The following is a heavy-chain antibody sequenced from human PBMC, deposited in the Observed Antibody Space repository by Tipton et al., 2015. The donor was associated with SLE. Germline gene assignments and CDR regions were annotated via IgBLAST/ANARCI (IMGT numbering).Heavy chain of an antibody. J-gene: IGHJ4*02. V-gene: IGHV3-15*01. Sequence: SLRLSCTASGFTFSHAWMTWVRQAPGKGPEWVGRIKSKTHGETADYDAPVKGRFTISRDDSKNTLYLQMNSLKTEDTGVYYFNTWVWSDLGNSYHWGQGTLVTFSS. CDR3: NTWVWSDLGNSYH. CDR2: IKSKTHGETA. CDR1: GFTFSHAW. D-gene: IGHD3-3*01.